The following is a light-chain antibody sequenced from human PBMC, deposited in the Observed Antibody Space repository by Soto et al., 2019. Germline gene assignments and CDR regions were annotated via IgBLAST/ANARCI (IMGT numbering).Light chain of an antibody. CDR3: SSYTSSRTLV. CDR1: SSDVGGYDY. Sequence: QSVLTQPASVSGSPGQSITISCTGTSSDVGGYDYVSWYQQHPGKAPKLMIYDVTNRPSGVSNRFSGSKSGNTASLSISGLQPEDEADYYCSSYTSSRTLVFGGGTQLTVL. CDR2: DVT. J-gene: IGLJ2*01. V-gene: IGLV2-14*03.